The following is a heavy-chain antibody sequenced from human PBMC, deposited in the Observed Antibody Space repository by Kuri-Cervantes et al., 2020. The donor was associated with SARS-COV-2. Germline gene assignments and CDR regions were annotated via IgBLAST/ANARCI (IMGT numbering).Heavy chain of an antibody. V-gene: IGHV1-8*02. CDR1: GYTFTSYG. J-gene: IGHJ4*02. CDR2: MNPNSGNT. Sequence: ASVKVSCKASGYTFTSYGISWVRQATGQGLEWMGWMNPNSGNTGYAQKFQGRVTMTRNTSISTAYMELSSLRSEDTAVYYCARGGFTYYYDSSEPTPLDYWGQGTLVTVSS. D-gene: IGHD3-22*01. CDR3: ARGGFTYYYDSSEPTPLDY.